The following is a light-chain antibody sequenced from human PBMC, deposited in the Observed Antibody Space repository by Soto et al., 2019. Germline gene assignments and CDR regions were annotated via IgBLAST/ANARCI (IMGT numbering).Light chain of an antibody. CDR3: LLDYSYFWA. V-gene: IGKV1-6*01. CDR1: QGIRSA. J-gene: IGKJ1*01. CDR2: AAS. Sequence: AIQVTQSPSSLSASVGDRVTITCRTSQGIRSALGWYQQKPGKVPKLLIYAASTLQSGVPSRFSESGSGRDFTLTISSLQPEDFATYYCLLDYSYFWAFGQGTKVEIK.